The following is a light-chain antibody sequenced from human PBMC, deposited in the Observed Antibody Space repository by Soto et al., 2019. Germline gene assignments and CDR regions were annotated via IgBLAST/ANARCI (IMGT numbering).Light chain of an antibody. CDR3: QQYENLPT. J-gene: IGKJ5*01. Sequence: DIQMTQSPSSLSASVGDRVTITCRASQGIGTWLAWYQQKPGKGPNLLIYAASSLESGVPSRFRGSGSGTDFTFTISRLQPEDIATYYCQQYENLPTFGQGTRLEI. V-gene: IGKV1-33*01. CDR1: QGIGTW. CDR2: AAS.